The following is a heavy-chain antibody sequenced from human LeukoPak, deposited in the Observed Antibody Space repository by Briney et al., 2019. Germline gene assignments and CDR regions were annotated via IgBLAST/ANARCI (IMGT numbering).Heavy chain of an antibody. V-gene: IGHV3-30*02. CDR2: IRCDGNNK. D-gene: IGHD1-14*01. Sequence: PGGSLRLSCTASGFTFSSTGMHWVRQAPGKGLEWVSYIRCDGNNKYYGDSVKGQLTVSRDNSKNTLYLQMNSLRVEDTAVYYCARTYNPDYWGQGTLVTVSS. J-gene: IGHJ4*02. CDR3: ARTYNPDY. CDR1: GFTFSSTG.